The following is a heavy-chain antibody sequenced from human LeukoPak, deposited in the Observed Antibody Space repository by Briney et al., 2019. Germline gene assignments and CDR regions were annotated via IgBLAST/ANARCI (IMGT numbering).Heavy chain of an antibody. J-gene: IGHJ4*02. CDR1: GGTFSSYA. CDR3: ARGQGYNYAPFDY. Sequence: GSSVKVSCKASGGTFSSYAISWVRQAPGQGLEWMGGIIPIFGTANNAQKFQGRVTITTDESTSTAYMELTSLRSEDTAVYYCARGQGYNYAPFDYWGQGTLVTVSS. D-gene: IGHD5-18*01. CDR2: IIPIFGTA. V-gene: IGHV1-69*05.